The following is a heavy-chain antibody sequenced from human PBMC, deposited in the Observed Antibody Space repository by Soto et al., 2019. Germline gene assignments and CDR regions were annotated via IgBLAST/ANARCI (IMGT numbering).Heavy chain of an antibody. CDR1: GYTFIRYG. CDR2: ISPYDAST. D-gene: IGHD3-16*01. J-gene: IGHJ6*02. CDR3: ARGGYYDNRCVKLRLYGLDA. Sequence: QVQLVQSAGEMKKPGASVQVSCKASGYTFIRYGITWVRQAPGQGFEWMGWISPYDASTRDAQKLXXTVTRTTDTSAXXXNXXLRSLKSDDSAVYYCARGGYYDNRCVKLRLYGLDALGQGTSVTVSS. V-gene: IGHV1-18*01.